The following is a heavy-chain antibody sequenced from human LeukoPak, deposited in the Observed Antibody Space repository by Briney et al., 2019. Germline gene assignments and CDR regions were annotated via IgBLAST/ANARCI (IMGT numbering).Heavy chain of an antibody. CDR1: GFTFSSYA. CDR3: AKDGGSSSWHRGWFDP. D-gene: IGHD6-13*01. Sequence: GGSLRLSCAASGFTFSSYAMHWVRQAPGKGLEWVAVISYDGSNKYHADSVKGRFTVSRDNSKNTLYLQMNSLRAEDTAVYYCAKDGGSSSWHRGWFDPWGQGTLVTVSS. J-gene: IGHJ5*02. CDR2: ISYDGSNK. V-gene: IGHV3-30-3*01.